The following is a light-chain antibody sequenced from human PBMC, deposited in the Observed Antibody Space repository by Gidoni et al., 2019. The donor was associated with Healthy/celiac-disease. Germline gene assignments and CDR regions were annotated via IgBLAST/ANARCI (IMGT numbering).Light chain of an antibody. Sequence: EIVMTHPPATLSVSPGERATLSCRASQSVSSNLAWYQQKPGQAPRLLIYGASTRATGIPARFSGSGSGTEFTLTISSLQSEDFAVYYCQQYNNWPPKTWTFGQGTKVEIK. CDR3: QQYNNWPPKTWT. J-gene: IGKJ1*01. V-gene: IGKV3-15*01. CDR1: QSVSSN. CDR2: GAS.